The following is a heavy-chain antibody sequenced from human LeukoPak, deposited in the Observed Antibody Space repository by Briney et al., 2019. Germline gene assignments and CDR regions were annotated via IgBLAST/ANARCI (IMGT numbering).Heavy chain of an antibody. CDR3: ARLSVIVGAALEYCYYYMDV. J-gene: IGHJ6*03. D-gene: IGHD1-26*01. CDR2: SNDSGGT. CDR1: GGSISSYY. V-gene: IGHV4-34*01. Sequence: SETLSLTCTVSGGSISSYYWSWIRQPPGKRLEWVGESNDSGGTNYNPSLKSRVTISADKSKNQVSLRLTSVTAADTAVYYCARLSVIVGAALEYCYYYMDVWGQGTTVTVSS.